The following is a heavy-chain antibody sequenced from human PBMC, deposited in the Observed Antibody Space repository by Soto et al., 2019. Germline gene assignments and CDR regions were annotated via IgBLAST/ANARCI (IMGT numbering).Heavy chain of an antibody. CDR3: ARHGLYGSDWDGLDV. Sequence: EVQLVQSGAEVKKPGESLKISCKGSGYTFTTYWIGWVRQMPGKGLESMGIINPADFYTMYSPSFQGQVTISADKSISTVYLQWSSLTASDTAIYYCARHGLYGSDWDGLDVWGQGTTVTVSS. CDR2: INPADFYT. V-gene: IGHV5-51*01. CDR1: GYTFTTYW. D-gene: IGHD6-25*01. J-gene: IGHJ6*02.